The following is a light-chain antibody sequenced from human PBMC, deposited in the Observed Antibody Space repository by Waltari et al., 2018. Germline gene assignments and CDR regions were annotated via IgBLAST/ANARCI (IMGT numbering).Light chain of an antibody. J-gene: IGKJ3*01. Sequence: EIVLTQSPGTLSLSPGERATLSCRASQSVSSSYLAWYQQKPGQAPRLLIYGASSRATGIPDRFSGSASGTDFTLIISSLQPEDFATYYCQQAYNTPVTFGPGTKVDIK. CDR2: GAS. CDR1: QSVSSSY. V-gene: IGKV3-20*01. CDR3: QQAYNTPVT.